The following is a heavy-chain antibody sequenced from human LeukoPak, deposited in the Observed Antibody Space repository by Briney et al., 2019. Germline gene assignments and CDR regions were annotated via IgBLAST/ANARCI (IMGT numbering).Heavy chain of an antibody. CDR2: MNPNSGNT. V-gene: IGHV1-8*03. CDR1: GYTFTSYD. D-gene: IGHD5-18*01. J-gene: IGHJ4*02. CDR3: ARGRYSYGGAVGDYFDY. Sequence: ASVKVSCKASGYTFTSYDINWVRQATGQGLEWMGWMNPNSGNTGYAQKFQGRVTITRNTSISTAYMELSSLRSEDTAVYYCARGRYSYGGAVGDYFDYWGQGTLVTVSS.